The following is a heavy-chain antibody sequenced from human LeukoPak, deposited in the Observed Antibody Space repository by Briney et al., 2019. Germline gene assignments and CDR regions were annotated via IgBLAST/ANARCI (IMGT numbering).Heavy chain of an antibody. J-gene: IGHJ6*03. Sequence: SVKVSCKASGYTFTGYYMHWVRQAPGQGLEWMGGIIPVFGTAHYAQKFQGRVTITADKSTSTAYMELSSLRSEDTAVYYCASYCSGGSCYPGNYYMDVWGKGTTVTVSS. V-gene: IGHV1-69*06. CDR1: GYTFTGYY. CDR3: ASYCSGGSCYPGNYYMDV. D-gene: IGHD2-15*01. CDR2: IIPVFGTA.